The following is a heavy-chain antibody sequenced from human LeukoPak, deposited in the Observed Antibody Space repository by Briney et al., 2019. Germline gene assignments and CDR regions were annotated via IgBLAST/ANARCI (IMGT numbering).Heavy chain of an antibody. J-gene: IGHJ4*02. CDR1: GFTFSTYS. CDR3: AREAPPGSFDY. Sequence: GGSLRLSCAASGFTFSTYSMHWVRQDPGKELESVSAISSDGTSTYYANSVKGRFTISRDNSKYTLYLQMGSLRPEDTAVYYCAREAPPGSFDYWGQGTLVTVSS. CDR2: ISSDGTST. V-gene: IGHV3-64*01. D-gene: IGHD6-19*01.